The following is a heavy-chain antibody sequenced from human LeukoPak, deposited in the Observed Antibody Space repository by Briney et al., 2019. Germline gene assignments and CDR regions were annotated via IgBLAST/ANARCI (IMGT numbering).Heavy chain of an antibody. CDR3: ARAPYSSSWYLGDFDY. Sequence: SETLSLTCAVYGGSFSDYYWTWIRQPPGKWLEWIGEINHSGSTNYNPSLKSRVTISVDTSKNQFSLKLSSVTAADTAVYYCARAPYSSSWYLGDFDYWGQGTLVTVSS. J-gene: IGHJ4*02. V-gene: IGHV4-34*01. CDR1: GGSFSDYY. CDR2: INHSGST. D-gene: IGHD6-13*01.